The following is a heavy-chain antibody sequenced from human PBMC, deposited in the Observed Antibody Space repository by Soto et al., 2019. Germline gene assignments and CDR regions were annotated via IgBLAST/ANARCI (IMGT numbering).Heavy chain of an antibody. CDR1: GDSVTSHY. CDR3: ASGSLLRYYFDY. Sequence: SETLSLTCSFSGDSVTSHYLTWIRQSPEKGLEWIGYMHYTGFSHYNPSLKSRLTISVDRSKNQFTLKLISVTAADTAVYYCASGSLLRYYFDYWGQGTLVTVSS. V-gene: IGHV4-59*02. CDR2: MHYTGFS. D-gene: IGHD3-3*01. J-gene: IGHJ4*02.